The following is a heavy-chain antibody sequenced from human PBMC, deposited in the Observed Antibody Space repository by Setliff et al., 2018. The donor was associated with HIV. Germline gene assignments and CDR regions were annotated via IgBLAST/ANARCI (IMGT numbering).Heavy chain of an antibody. J-gene: IGHJ1*01. CDR1: GYSFTSYW. CDR3: ATWTRAETSENFQH. Sequence: GESLKISCKGSGYSFTSYWIGWVRQMPGKGLEWMGIICPGDSDTRYSPSFQGQVTISADKSISTAYVQWSSLKASDTAMYYCATWTRAETSENFQHWGQGTLVTVSS. CDR2: ICPGDSDT. D-gene: IGHD4-17*01. V-gene: IGHV5-51*01.